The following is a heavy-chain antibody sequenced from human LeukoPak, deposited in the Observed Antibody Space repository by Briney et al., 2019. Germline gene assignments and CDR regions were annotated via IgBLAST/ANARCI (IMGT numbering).Heavy chain of an antibody. D-gene: IGHD3-16*01. CDR2: MNQDGSEK. V-gene: IGHV3-7*01. CDR3: ATYTHWVAGDV. J-gene: IGHJ6*02. Sequence: QSGGSPRLSCAASGFTFSDSWMSWVRQAPGKGLEWVANMNQDGSEKDYVDSVKGRFTISRDNARNSLYLQMGSLRAEDTAVYYCATYTHWVAGDVWGQGTTVTVSS. CDR1: GFTFSDSW.